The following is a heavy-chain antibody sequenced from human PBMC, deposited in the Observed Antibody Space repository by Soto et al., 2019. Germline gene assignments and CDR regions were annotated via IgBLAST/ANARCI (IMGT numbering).Heavy chain of an antibody. Sequence: SQTLSLTCAISVDSVSSDTAAWNLISSSPSRGLEWLGRTYYRSNWRHDYAVSVKSRITVNPDTSKNHFSLQLNSVTPDDTAVYYCARGLDASGFDLWGQGNMVTVSS. J-gene: IGHJ4*02. V-gene: IGHV6-1*01. D-gene: IGHD2-8*01. CDR1: VDSVSSDTAA. CDR2: TYYRSNWRH. CDR3: ARGLDASGFDL.